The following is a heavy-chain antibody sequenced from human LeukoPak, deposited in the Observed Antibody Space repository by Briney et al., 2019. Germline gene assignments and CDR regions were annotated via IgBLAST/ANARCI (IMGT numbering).Heavy chain of an antibody. Sequence: AGGSLRLSCAASGFTFSSYAMSWVRQAPGKGLEWVSAISGSGGSTYYADSVKGRFTISRDNSKNTLYLQMNSLRAEDTAVYYCAKDLLPTEVYYFDYWGQGTLVTVSS. D-gene: IGHD2-21*01. J-gene: IGHJ4*02. CDR2: ISGSGGST. V-gene: IGHV3-23*01. CDR3: AKDLLPTEVYYFDY. CDR1: GFTFSSYA.